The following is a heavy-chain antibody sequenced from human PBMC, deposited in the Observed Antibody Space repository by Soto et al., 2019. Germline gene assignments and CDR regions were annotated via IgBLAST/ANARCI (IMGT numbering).Heavy chain of an antibody. CDR3: ARDKCGSGSYFDY. CDR2: ISYDGSNK. J-gene: IGHJ4*02. Sequence: QVQLVESGGGVVQPGRSLRLSCAASGFTFSSYAMHWVRQAPGKGLEWVAVISYDGSNKYYADSVKGRFTISRENSKNTLYLQMNSLRAEDTAVYYCARDKCGSGSYFDYWGQGTLVTVSS. V-gene: IGHV3-30-3*01. CDR1: GFTFSSYA. D-gene: IGHD3-10*01.